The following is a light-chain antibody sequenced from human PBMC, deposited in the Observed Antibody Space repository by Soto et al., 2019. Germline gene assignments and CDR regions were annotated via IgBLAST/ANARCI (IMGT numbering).Light chain of an antibody. CDR1: RIKIGYNNY. V-gene: IGLV2-14*01. Sequence: QSALTQPASVSGSPGQSITISSTGTRIKIGYNNYVSWYQQHPGKAPKLMIYAVSNRPSGVSSRFSGSKSGNTASLTISGLQAEDGADYYCSSYTTSSTSMIFGGGTKLTVL. CDR3: SSYTTSSTSMI. CDR2: AVS. J-gene: IGLJ2*01.